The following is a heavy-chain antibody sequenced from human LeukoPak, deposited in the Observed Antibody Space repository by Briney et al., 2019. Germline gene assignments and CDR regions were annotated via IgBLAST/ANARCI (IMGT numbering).Heavy chain of an antibody. J-gene: IGHJ4*02. CDR2: IYYSGST. Sequence: PSETLSLTCTVSGGSISSYYWSWIRQPPGKGLEWIGCIYYSGSTNYNPSLKSRVTISVDTSKNQFSLKLSSVTAADTAVYYCARPAYDSSGYYFDYWGQGTLVTVSS. CDR1: GGSISSYY. D-gene: IGHD3-22*01. CDR3: ARPAYDSSGYYFDY. V-gene: IGHV4-59*08.